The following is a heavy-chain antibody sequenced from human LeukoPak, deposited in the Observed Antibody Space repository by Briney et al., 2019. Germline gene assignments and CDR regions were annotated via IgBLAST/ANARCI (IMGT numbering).Heavy chain of an antibody. CDR2: IYYSGST. V-gene: IGHV4-59*01. Sequence: SETLSLTCTVSGGSISSYYWSWIRQPPGKGLEWIGYIYYSGSTNYNPSLKSRVTISVDTSKNQFSLKLSSVTAADTAVYYCARERSKPMVGLDYWGQGTLVTVSS. J-gene: IGHJ4*02. CDR1: GGSISSYY. D-gene: IGHD3-10*02. CDR3: ARERSKPMVGLDY.